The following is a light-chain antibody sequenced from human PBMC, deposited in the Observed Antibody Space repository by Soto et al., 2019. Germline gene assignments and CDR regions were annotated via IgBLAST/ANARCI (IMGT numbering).Light chain of an antibody. CDR1: QRVSRN. Sequence: EIVMTQSPATLSVSPGERATLSCRASQRVSRNLAWYQQKPGQAPRLLIYGASTRATGIPARFSGSGSGTEFTLTISSLQSEDFAVYYCQQYNNWPPLTLGGGTKVDIK. V-gene: IGKV3-15*01. J-gene: IGKJ4*01. CDR2: GAS. CDR3: QQYNNWPPLT.